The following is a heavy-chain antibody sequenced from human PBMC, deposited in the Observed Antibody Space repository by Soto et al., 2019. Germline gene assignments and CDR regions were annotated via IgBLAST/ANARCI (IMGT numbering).Heavy chain of an antibody. CDR2: ISYDGSNK. V-gene: IGHV3-30-3*01. Sequence: GGSLRLSCAASGFTFSSYAMHWVRQAPGKGLEWVAVISYDGSNKYYADSVKGRFTISRDNSKNTLYLQMNSLRAEDTAVYYCARGVIMFDYYYGMDVWGQGTTVTVSS. J-gene: IGHJ6*02. CDR3: ARGVIMFDYYYGMDV. CDR1: GFTFSSYA. D-gene: IGHD3-3*01.